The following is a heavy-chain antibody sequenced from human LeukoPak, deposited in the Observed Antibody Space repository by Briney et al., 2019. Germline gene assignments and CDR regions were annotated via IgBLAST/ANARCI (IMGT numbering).Heavy chain of an antibody. J-gene: IGHJ5*02. V-gene: IGHV1-18*01. D-gene: IGHD6-13*01. Sequence: GASVKVSCKASGYTFINYGISWVRQAPGQGLEWMGWISAYNGNTNYAPKLQGRVTMTKDTSTSTAYMELRSLRSDDTAVYYCARGGGSSSYWAWFDPWGQGTLVTVSS. CDR2: ISAYNGNT. CDR1: GYTFINYG. CDR3: ARGGGSSSYWAWFDP.